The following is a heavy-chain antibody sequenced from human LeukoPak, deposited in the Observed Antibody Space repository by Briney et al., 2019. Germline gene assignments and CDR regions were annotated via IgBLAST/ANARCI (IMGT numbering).Heavy chain of an antibody. CDR1: GFTFSSYS. CDR3: ARNHYYGSGSLAI. V-gene: IGHV3-48*02. CDR2: ISSSSGTI. D-gene: IGHD3-10*01. Sequence: PGGSLRLSCAAPGFTFSSYSMNWVRQAPGKGLEWISYISSSSGTIYYADSVKGRFTISRDNAKNSLYLQMNSLRDEDTAVYYCARNHYYGSGSLAIWGQGTLVTVSS. J-gene: IGHJ4*02.